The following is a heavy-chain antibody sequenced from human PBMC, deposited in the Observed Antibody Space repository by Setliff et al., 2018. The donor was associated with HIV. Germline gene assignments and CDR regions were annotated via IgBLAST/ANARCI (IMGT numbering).Heavy chain of an antibody. J-gene: IGHJ3*02. Sequence: PGESLKISCKGSGYSFTNYWIGWVRQMPGKGLEWMGIIYPADSETRYSPSFQGQVTISADKSISTAYLQWSSLKASDTAMYYCARRTSSGSLLDAFEIWGQGTMVTVSS. CDR3: ARRTSSGSLLDAFEI. CDR2: IYPADSET. D-gene: IGHD6-19*01. V-gene: IGHV5-51*01. CDR1: GYSFTNYW.